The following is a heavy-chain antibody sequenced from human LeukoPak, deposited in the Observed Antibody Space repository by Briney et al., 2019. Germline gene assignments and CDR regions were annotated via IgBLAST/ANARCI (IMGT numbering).Heavy chain of an antibody. D-gene: IGHD2-8*01. CDR2: IIPIFGIA. J-gene: IGHJ5*02. CDR3: ARDRQYCTNGVCPTGWFDP. V-gene: IGHV1-69*13. CDR1: GGTFSSYT. Sequence: ASVKVSCKASGGTFSSYTISWVRQAPGQGLEWMGKIIPIFGIANNAQKFQGRVTITADESTSTAYMELSSLRSEDTAVYYCARDRQYCTNGVCPTGWFDPWGQGTLVTVSS.